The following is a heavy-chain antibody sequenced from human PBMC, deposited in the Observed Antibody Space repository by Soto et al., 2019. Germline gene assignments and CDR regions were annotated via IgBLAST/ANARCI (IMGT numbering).Heavy chain of an antibody. CDR2: SNRDGSDT. V-gene: IGHV3-74*01. D-gene: IGHD3-9*01. CDR1: GFTFGGYW. J-gene: IGHJ4*01. Sequence: GGSLRLSCAGSGFTFGGYWMHWVRQAPGKGLEWVSRSNRDGSDTNYADSVKGRFTVSRDNAKNTLFLQMNGLRAEDTAVYFCAREYYGLLAGYYLGHWGHRNPVPAPS. CDR3: AREYYGLLAGYYLGH.